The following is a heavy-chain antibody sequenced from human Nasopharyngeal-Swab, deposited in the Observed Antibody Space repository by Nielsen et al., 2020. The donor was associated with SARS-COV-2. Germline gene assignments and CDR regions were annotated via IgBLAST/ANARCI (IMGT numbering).Heavy chain of an antibody. V-gene: IGHV3-30-3*01. J-gene: IGHJ6*02. CDR1: GFTFSSYA. Sequence: GESLKISCAASGFTFSSYAMHWVRQASGKGLEWVAVISYDGSNKYYADSVKGRFTISRDNSKNTLYLQMNSLRAEDTAVYYCARSYYGAYYYGMDVWGQGTTVTVSS. CDR3: ARSYYGAYYYGMDV. D-gene: IGHD4-17*01. CDR2: ISYDGSNK.